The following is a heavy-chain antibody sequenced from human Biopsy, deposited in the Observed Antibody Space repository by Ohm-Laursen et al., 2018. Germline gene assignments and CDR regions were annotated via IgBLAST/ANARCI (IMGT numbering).Heavy chain of an antibody. Sequence: SVKVSCKGSGYAVNDYFLHWLRQAPGQGPEGMGWISPNSGGTNYAQKFQGRVAMTTDTSTSTVYLELRRLISDDTAVYYCARDIMNRIAGLVARSDVFDVWGQGTLVTVSS. V-gene: IGHV1-2*02. CDR2: ISPNSGGT. CDR1: GYAVNDYF. CDR3: ARDIMNRIAGLVARSDVFDV. J-gene: IGHJ3*01. D-gene: IGHD3-16*01.